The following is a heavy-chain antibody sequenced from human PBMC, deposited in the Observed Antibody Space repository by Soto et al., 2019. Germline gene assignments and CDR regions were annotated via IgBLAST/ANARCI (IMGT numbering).Heavy chain of an antibody. CDR1: GFTFSSYA. CDR2: ISGSGGST. V-gene: IGHV3-23*01. Sequence: GSLSLSCAASGFTFSSYAMSWVRQAPGKGLEWVSAISGSGGSTYYADSVKGRFTISRDNSKNTLYLQMNSLRAEDTAVYYCAKGKGYYGSGSYRRAYYYYGMDVWGQGTTVTVSS. CDR3: AKGKGYYGSGSYRRAYYYYGMDV. D-gene: IGHD3-10*01. J-gene: IGHJ6*02.